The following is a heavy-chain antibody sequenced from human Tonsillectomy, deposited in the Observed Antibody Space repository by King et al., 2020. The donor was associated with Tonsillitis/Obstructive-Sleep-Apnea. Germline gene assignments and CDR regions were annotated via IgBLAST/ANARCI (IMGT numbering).Heavy chain of an antibody. V-gene: IGHV4-34*01. CDR1: GGSFSGYY. D-gene: IGHD2-15*01. CDR2: INHSGTT. J-gene: IGHJ4*02. Sequence: VQLQQWGAGLLKPSETLSLTCAVYGGSFSGYYWSWIRQPPGKGLEWIGEINHSGTTNYNPSLKSRVTISLDTSKNQFSLKLSSVTAADTAVYYCARNIVVVAAATDPFDYWGQGTLVTVSS. CDR3: ARNIVVVAAATDPFDY.